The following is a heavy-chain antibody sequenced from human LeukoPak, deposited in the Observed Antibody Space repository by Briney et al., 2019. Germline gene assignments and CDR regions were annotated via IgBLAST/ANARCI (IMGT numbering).Heavy chain of an antibody. CDR3: ARGTLYSSGWDKFDY. V-gene: IGHV3-48*01. J-gene: IGHJ4*02. D-gene: IGHD6-19*01. Sequence: SVKSRFTISRDNAKNSLYLQMNSLRAEDTAVYYCARGTLYSSGWDKFDYWGQGTLVTVSS.